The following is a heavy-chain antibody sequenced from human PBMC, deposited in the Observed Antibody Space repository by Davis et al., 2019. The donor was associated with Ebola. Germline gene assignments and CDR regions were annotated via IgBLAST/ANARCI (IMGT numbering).Heavy chain of an antibody. V-gene: IGHV3-30*02. J-gene: IGHJ4*02. Sequence: GGSLRLSCAASGFTFSSYGMHWVCQAPGKGLEWVAFIRYDGSNKYYADSVKGRFTISRDNSKNTRYLQMNSLRAGDTAVYYCARDGGYYSEHVLRFLEWLLDPGGGTDYFDYWGQGTLVIVSS. CDR2: IRYDGSNK. CDR1: GFTFSSYG. D-gene: IGHD3-3*01. CDR3: ARDGGYYSEHVLRFLEWLLDPGGGTDYFDY.